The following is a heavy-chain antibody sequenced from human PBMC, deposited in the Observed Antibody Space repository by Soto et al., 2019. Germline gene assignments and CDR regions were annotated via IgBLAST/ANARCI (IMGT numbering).Heavy chain of an antibody. CDR2: ITGSGSSI. J-gene: IGHJ5*02. V-gene: IGHV3-23*01. CDR1: GFSFNKYA. Sequence: DVQLLESGGGLGQPGGSLKLSCVASGFSFNKYAMIWVRQAPGKGQEWVSGITGSGSSIQYTASVKGRFTISRDNSKNTVYLQMDYLRAEDTAMYYCAKDDVSGDGLWLVSAWGQGTPVTVS. CDR3: AKDDVSGDGLWLVSA. D-gene: IGHD2-21*02.